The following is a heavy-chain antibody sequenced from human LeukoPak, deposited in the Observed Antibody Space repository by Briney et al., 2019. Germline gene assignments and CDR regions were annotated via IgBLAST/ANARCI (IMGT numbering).Heavy chain of an antibody. V-gene: IGHV4-59*01. CDR2: IYYSGST. D-gene: IGHD2-15*01. J-gene: IGHJ6*02. CDR1: GGSIGSYY. Sequence: PSETLSLTCTVSGGSIGSYYWSWIRQPPGKGLEWIGYIYYSGSTNYNPSLKSRVTISVDTSKNQFSLKLSSVTAADTAVYYCARGGGYYYGMDVWGQGTTVTVSS. CDR3: ARGGGYYYGMDV.